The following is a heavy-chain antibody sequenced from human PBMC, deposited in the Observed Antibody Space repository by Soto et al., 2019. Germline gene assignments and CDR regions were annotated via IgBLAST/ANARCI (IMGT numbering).Heavy chain of an antibody. V-gene: IGHV3-9*01. CDR1: GFTFDDYA. D-gene: IGHD3-10*01. CDR3: AKDVRGDYGSGKEGMDV. J-gene: IGHJ6*02. Sequence: EVQLVESGGGLVQPGRSLRLSCAASGFTFDDYAMHWVRQAPGKGLEWVSGISWNSGRIGYADSVKGRFTISRDNAKNSLYLQMKSLRAEDTALYYCAKDVRGDYGSGKEGMDVWGQGTTVTFSS. CDR2: ISWNSGRI.